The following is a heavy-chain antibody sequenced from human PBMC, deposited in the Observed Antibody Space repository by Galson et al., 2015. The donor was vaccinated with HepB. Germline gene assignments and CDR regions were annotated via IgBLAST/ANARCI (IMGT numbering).Heavy chain of an antibody. J-gene: IGHJ4*02. CDR3: ARHVGTDYGVSPQYFDS. CDR2: IIPIIGTP. V-gene: IGHV1-69*13. Sequence: AVKVACKASGGTVSRLGITWGRQAPGQGCEWMGGIIPIIGTPNYAQKFQDRLTVTADEFTSTAYMELRCLRSEDTAVYYCARHVGTDYGVSPQYFDSWGQGTLVTVSS. CDR1: GGTVSRLG. D-gene: IGHD4-17*01.